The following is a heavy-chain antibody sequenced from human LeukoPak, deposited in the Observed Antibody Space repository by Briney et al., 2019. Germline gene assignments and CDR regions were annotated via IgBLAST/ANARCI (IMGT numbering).Heavy chain of an antibody. J-gene: IGHJ3*02. Sequence: GGSLRLSCVASGFTFSTYWMSWVRQAPGKGREWVPNIKQDGGEKYSVDSVKGRFTISRDNAKSSLYLQMNNLRVEDTAVYYCATSQTTSGRYGNAFDIWGQGTMVTVSS. CDR1: GFTFSTYW. CDR3: ATSQTTSGRYGNAFDI. V-gene: IGHV3-7*03. D-gene: IGHD6-19*01. CDR2: IKQDGGEK.